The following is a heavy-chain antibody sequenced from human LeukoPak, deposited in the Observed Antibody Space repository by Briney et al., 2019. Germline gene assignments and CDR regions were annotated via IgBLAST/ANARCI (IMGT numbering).Heavy chain of an antibody. Sequence: GGSLRLSCAASRFTFSIYSMNWVRQAPGKGLEWLAYISGGSDTIYYADSVQGWFTISRDNAKTSLYLQLSSLRAEDTAVHYCARDSEWELPGGGGYDIWGQGTMVTVSS. V-gene: IGHV3-48*04. CDR1: RFTFSIYS. J-gene: IGHJ3*02. D-gene: IGHD1-26*01. CDR3: ARDSEWELPGGGGYDI. CDR2: ISGGSDTI.